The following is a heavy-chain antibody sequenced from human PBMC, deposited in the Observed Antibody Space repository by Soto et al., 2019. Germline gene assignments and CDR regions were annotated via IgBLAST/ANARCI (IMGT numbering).Heavy chain of an antibody. CDR2: IYWDDDK. Sequence: SGPTVVHPTQTHALTCTFSAFSLSTGGVGVGWIRQPPGKALEWLALIYWDDDKRYSPSLRSRLTITKDTSKNQVVLTMANMDPVDTATYYCIQSRCGGDCLQSYASYYYYGMDVWGQGTTVTVSS. CDR1: AFSLSTGGVG. D-gene: IGHD2-21*02. J-gene: IGHJ6*02. V-gene: IGHV2-5*02. CDR3: IQSRCGGDCLQSYASYYYYGMDV.